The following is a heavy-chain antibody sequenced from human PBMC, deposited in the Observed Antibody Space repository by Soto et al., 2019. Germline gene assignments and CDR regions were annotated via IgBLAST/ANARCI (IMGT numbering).Heavy chain of an antibody. D-gene: IGHD3-16*02. Sequence: PGVSLRLSCAASGFTFSSYWMHWVRQAPGKGLEWVSRINPNGNTINYADSVKGRFTISRDNARNSLYLQINSLRGEDTAVYYCATAGSYRLDAWGQGSLVTVSS. J-gene: IGHJ1*01. CDR1: GFTFSSYW. V-gene: IGHV3-74*01. CDR2: INPNGNTI. CDR3: ATAGSYRLDA.